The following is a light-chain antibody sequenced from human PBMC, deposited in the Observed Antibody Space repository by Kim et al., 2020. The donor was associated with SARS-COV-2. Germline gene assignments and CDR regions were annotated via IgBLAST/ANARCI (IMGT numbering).Light chain of an antibody. Sequence: SQTATLTCTGNRNSVGNQGAAWLQQHQGHPPKLLSYRNDNRPSGISERLSASRSGNTASLTITGLQPEDEADYYCSAWDSSLSAWVFGGGAQLTVL. V-gene: IGLV10-54*01. J-gene: IGLJ3*02. CDR1: RNSVGNQG. CDR2: RND. CDR3: SAWDSSLSAWV.